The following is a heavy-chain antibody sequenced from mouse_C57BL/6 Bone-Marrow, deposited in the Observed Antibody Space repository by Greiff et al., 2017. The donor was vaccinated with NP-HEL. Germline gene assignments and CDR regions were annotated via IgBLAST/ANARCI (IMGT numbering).Heavy chain of an antibody. CDR1: GFNIKDDY. D-gene: IGHD2-5*01. CDR3: TTAYYSNYVPYYAMDY. V-gene: IGHV14-4*01. CDR2: IDPENGDT. J-gene: IGHJ4*01. Sequence: LQESGAELVRPGASVKLSCTASGFNIKDDYMHWVKQRPEQGLEWIGWIDPENGDTEYASKFQGKATITADTSSNTAYLQLSSLTSEDTAVYYCTTAYYSNYVPYYAMDYWGQGTSVTVSS.